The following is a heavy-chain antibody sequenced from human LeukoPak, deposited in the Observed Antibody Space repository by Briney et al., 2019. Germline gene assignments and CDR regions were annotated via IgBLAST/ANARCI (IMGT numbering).Heavy chain of an antibody. CDR2: INPHSGDT. D-gene: IGHD5-12*01. J-gene: IGHJ4*02. CDR3: AKDMRSRGYSGYDCFDY. Sequence: ASVKVSCKASRYTFTGYYMHWVRQAPGQGLEWMGWINPHSGDTNYAQKFQGRVTMTRDTSTSTAYMEVSRLRSDDTAVYYCAKDMRSRGYSGYDCFDYGRGGIVVTVSS. CDR1: RYTFTGYY. V-gene: IGHV1-2*02.